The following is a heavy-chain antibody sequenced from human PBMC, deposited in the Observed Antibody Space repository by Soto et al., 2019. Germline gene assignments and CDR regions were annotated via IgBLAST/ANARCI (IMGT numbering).Heavy chain of an antibody. CDR3: AREGLAVGGTRDAFDI. D-gene: IGHD6-19*01. CDR2: ISSSSTYT. CDR1: GFNFSDHY. Sequence: QVQLVESGGGLVKPGGSLRLSCAASGFNFSDHYMSWIRQAPGKGLEWVSYISSSSTYTNYADSVKGRFTISRDNAKNXVYLQMNSLRAEDTAVYYCAREGLAVGGTRDAFDIWGQGTMVTVSS. J-gene: IGHJ3*02. V-gene: IGHV3-11*05.